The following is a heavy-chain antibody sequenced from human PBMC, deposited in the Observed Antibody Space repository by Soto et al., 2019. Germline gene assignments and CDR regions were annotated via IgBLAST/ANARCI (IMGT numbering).Heavy chain of an antibody. CDR2: MNPNSGNT. D-gene: IGHD4-17*01. V-gene: IGHV1-8*01. CDR1: GYTFTSYD. CDR3: ARATTVTTALDY. Sequence: ASVKVSCKASGYTFTSYDINWVRQATGQGLEWMGWMNPNSGNTGYAQKFQGRVTMTRNTSINTAYMELSSLRSEDTAVYYCARATTVTTALDYWGQGTLVTVSS. J-gene: IGHJ4*02.